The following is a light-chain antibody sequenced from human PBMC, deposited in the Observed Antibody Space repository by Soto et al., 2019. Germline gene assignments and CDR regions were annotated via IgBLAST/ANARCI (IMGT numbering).Light chain of an antibody. CDR1: SSDFGVYNY. V-gene: IGLV2-14*01. J-gene: IGLJ1*01. CDR2: EVS. Sequence: QSALTQPASVSGSPGQSITISCTGASSDFGVYNYVSWYQQHPGKAPKLMIYEVSNRPSGVSNRFSGSKSDNTASLTISGLQAEDEADYYCSSYTGSSIVERFYVFGTGTKLTVL. CDR3: SSYTGSSIVERFYV.